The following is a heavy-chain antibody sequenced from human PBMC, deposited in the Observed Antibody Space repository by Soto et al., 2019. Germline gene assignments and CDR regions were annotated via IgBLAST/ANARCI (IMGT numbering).Heavy chain of an antibody. CDR3: AKDLLPSGTIYYYGMDV. Sequence: HPGGSLRLSCAASGFTFSSYGMHWVRQAPGKGLEWVAVISYDGSNKYYADSVKGRFTISRDNSKNTLYLQMNSLRAEDTAVYYCAKDLLPSGTIYYYGMDVWGQGTTVTVSS. CDR2: ISYDGSNK. CDR1: GFTFSSYG. V-gene: IGHV3-30*18. D-gene: IGHD1-7*01. J-gene: IGHJ6*02.